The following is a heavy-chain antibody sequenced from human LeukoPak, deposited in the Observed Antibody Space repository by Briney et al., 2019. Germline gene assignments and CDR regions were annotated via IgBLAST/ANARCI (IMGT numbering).Heavy chain of an antibody. V-gene: IGHV1-24*01. CDR2: FDPEDGET. Sequence: APVKVSCKVSGYTLTELSMHWVRQAPGKGLEWMGGFDPEDGETIYAQKFQGRVTMTEDTSTDTAYMELSSLRSEDTAVYYCATVEYSSGWYLTGEYYFDYWGQGTLVTDSS. D-gene: IGHD6-19*01. J-gene: IGHJ4*02. CDR1: GYTLTELS. CDR3: ATVEYSSGWYLTGEYYFDY.